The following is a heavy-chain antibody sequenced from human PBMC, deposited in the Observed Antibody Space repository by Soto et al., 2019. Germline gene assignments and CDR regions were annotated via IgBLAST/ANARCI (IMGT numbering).Heavy chain of an antibody. CDR1: GYTFSNYA. CDR3: ARDRVYTGGSDADY. V-gene: IGHV1-18*01. J-gene: IGHJ4*02. D-gene: IGHD2-8*02. CDR2: INTGSGYT. Sequence: QVHLVQSGAEVKKPGSSVRVSCKTSGYTFSNYAISWVRQAPGQGLEWMGWINTGSGYTNYANDSVSLTKVASTYTAFLEVTSLRSDDTAIYYCARDRVYTGGSDADYWGQGTLVTVSS.